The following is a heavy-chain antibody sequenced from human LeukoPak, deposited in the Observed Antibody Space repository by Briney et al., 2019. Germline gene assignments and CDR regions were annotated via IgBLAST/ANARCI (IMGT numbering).Heavy chain of an antibody. CDR2: IYYTGSN. D-gene: IGHD4-23*01. V-gene: IGHV4-30-4*01. J-gene: IGHJ2*01. CDR1: SGTIYSGNYY. CDR3: ARSDYRGTSHWHICI. Sequence: SQTLCLTCTVSSGTIYSGNYYWNWIRQPPGKGLEWIGYIYYTGSNYYNPSISSRVSMSVDTSRNQFSLRQSSVTAADTAVYYCARSDYRGTSHWHICIWGRGTLVTVSS.